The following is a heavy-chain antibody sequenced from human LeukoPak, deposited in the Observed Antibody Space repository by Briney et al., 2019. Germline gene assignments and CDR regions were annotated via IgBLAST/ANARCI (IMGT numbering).Heavy chain of an antibody. D-gene: IGHD5-18*01. CDR1: GFTFSSYN. J-gene: IGHJ4*02. CDR3: AKDMGYSFGHGFDY. CDR2: ISYGGSDQ. V-gene: IGHV3-30*18. Sequence: GGSLRLSCAASGFTFSSYNMHWVRQAPGKGPEWGALISYGGSDQYYADAVKGRFTISRDNSKNTLHLQMNSVRADDTAMYYCAKDMGYSFGHGFDYWGQGSLVTVPS.